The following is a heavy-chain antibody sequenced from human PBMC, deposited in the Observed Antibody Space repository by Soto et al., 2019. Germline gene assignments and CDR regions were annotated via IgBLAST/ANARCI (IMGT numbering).Heavy chain of an antibody. CDR1: GFTFSSYG. D-gene: IGHD2-2*01. Sequence: QVQLVESGGGVVQPGRSLRVSCAASGFTFSSYGMYWVLQAPGKGLGWVAVISYAGSNKNYADSVKGRLTISSDNSKNTLYVQMSSLRAEDTAVYYCAKERCFLTTVDYYGMDVWGQGPTVTVSS. CDR3: AKERCFLTTVDYYGMDV. V-gene: IGHV3-30*18. J-gene: IGHJ6*02. CDR2: ISYAGSNK.